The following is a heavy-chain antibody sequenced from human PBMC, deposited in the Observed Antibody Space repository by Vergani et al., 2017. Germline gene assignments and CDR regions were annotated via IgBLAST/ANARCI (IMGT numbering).Heavy chain of an antibody. D-gene: IGHD3-22*01. V-gene: IGHV4-4*07. Sequence: QVQLQESGPGLVKPSETLSLTCTVSGGSISSYYWSWIRQPAGKGLEWIGRIYTSGSTNYNPSLKSRVTMSVDTSKNQFSLKLTSETAADTAVYYCARDTYYYDSSLFMDVWGQGTTVTVSS. CDR1: GGSISSYY. J-gene: IGHJ6*02. CDR3: ARDTYYYDSSLFMDV. CDR2: IYTSGST.